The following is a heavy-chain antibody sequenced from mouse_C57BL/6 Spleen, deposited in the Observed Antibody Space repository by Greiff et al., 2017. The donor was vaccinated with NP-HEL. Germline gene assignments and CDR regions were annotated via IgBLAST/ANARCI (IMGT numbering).Heavy chain of an antibody. J-gene: IGHJ3*01. Sequence: VQLQQPGAELVKPGASVKLSCKASGYTFTSYWMQWVKQRPGQGLEWIGEIDPSDSYTNYNQKFKGKATLTVDTSSSTAYMQLSSLTSEDSAVYYCARPNYYGSSPAWFAYWGQGTLVTVSA. D-gene: IGHD1-1*01. CDR2: IDPSDSYT. V-gene: IGHV1-50*01. CDR1: GYTFTSYW. CDR3: ARPNYYGSSPAWFAY.